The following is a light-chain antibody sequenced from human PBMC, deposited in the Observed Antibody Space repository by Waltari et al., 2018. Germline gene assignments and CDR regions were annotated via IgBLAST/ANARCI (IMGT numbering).Light chain of an antibody. Sequence: SYELTQPPSVSVSPGQTASITCSGDNLGDKYGSWYQQRPGQSPILIIHQDSKRPSGIPERFSGSNSGNTATLTISGTQALDEAVYYCQAWDSNTYVVFGGGTK. CDR1: NLGDKY. CDR2: QDS. V-gene: IGLV3-1*01. J-gene: IGLJ2*01. CDR3: QAWDSNTYVV.